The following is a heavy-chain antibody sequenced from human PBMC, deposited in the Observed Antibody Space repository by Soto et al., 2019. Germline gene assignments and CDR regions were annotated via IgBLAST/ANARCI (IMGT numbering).Heavy chain of an antibody. CDR1: GFTFSSYS. J-gene: IGHJ5*02. D-gene: IGHD2-8*01. CDR3: ARGLRMVYAFVPNWFDP. CDR2: ISSSSSTR. V-gene: IGHV3-48*02. Sequence: EVQLVESGGGLVQPGGSLRLSCAASGFTFSSYSMNWVRQAPGKGLEWVSYISSSSSTRYYADSVKGRFTISRDNAKNSLYLQMNSLRDEDTAEYYCARGLRMVYAFVPNWFDPWGQGTLGTVSS.